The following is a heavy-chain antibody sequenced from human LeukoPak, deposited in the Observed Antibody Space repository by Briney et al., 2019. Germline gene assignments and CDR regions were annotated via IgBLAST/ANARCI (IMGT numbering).Heavy chain of an antibody. Sequence: HGESLKISCKGSGYSFNSHWIGWVRQMPGKGLEWMGIFHPGDSESRYSPSFQGQVTMSADQSITTAYLQWNSLKASDTAMYFCARTIAFYYDSSSYMDFWGQGTLVTVSS. V-gene: IGHV5-51*01. CDR2: FHPGDSES. CDR3: ARTIAFYYDSSSYMDF. D-gene: IGHD3-22*01. J-gene: IGHJ4*02. CDR1: GYSFNSHW.